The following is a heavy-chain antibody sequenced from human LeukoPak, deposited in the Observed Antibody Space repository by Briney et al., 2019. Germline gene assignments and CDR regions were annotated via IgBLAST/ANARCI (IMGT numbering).Heavy chain of an antibody. CDR2: INHSGST. Sequence: SETLSLTCGVYGGSFSNYDWYWIRQPPGKGLEWIGEINHSGSTSYNPSLKSRVTISVDTSKNQFSLKLNSVTAADTAVYYCAKVAVSSWLFTGDYWGQGTLVTVSS. V-gene: IGHV4-34*01. J-gene: IGHJ4*02. CDR3: AKVAVSSWLFTGDY. CDR1: GGSFSNYD. D-gene: IGHD6-13*01.